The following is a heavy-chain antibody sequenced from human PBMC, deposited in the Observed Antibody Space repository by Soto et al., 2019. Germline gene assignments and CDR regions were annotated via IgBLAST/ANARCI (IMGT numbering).Heavy chain of an antibody. CDR1: GFTFSDSA. CDR3: TRRRDWTALDPLDY. CDR2: IRNKVNSYAT. J-gene: IGHJ4*02. D-gene: IGHD5-18*01. Sequence: EVQLVESGGGLVQPGGSLKLSCAASGFTFSDSAMHWVRQASGKGLEWVGRIRNKVNSYATAYAASVKGRFTISRDDSMNTADLQMNSLKTEDTAVYYCTRRRDWTALDPLDYWGQGTLVTVSS. V-gene: IGHV3-73*02.